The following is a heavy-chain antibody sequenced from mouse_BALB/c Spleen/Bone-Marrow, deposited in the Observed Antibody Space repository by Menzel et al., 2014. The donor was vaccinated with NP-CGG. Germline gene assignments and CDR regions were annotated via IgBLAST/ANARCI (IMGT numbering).Heavy chain of an antibody. V-gene: IGHV1S127*01. CDR1: GYTFTSYR. J-gene: IGHJ2*01. CDR3: SREDGNHYFDY. D-gene: IGHD2-3*01. CDR2: IDPSDSYT. Sequence: QVQLKQSGAELVKPGASVKTSCKASGYTFTSYRMHWVKQRPGHGLEWIGLIDPSDSYTSYNQNFKGKATLTVDTSSNTAYMQLSSLTSEDSAVYYCSREDGNHYFDYWGQGTTLAVSS.